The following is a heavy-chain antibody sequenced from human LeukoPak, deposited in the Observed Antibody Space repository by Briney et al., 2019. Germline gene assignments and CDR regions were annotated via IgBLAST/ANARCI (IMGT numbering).Heavy chain of an antibody. D-gene: IGHD3-10*01. Sequence: GESLKISCKGYGXSFTSYWIIWVRQMPGKGLEWMGRIDPSDSYTNYSPSLQGHVTISANKSISAAYLRWSNLKASDTAMYYCARARGDHYSFDYWGQGTLVTVSS. V-gene: IGHV5-10-1*01. CDR2: IDPSDSYT. CDR1: GXSFTSYW. J-gene: IGHJ4*02. CDR3: ARARGDHYSFDY.